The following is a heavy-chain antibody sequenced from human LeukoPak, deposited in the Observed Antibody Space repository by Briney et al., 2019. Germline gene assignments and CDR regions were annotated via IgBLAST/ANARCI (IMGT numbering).Heavy chain of an antibody. CDR2: ISGSGGST. Sequence: PGGSVRLSCAASGFTFSSYALSWVRQAPGKGLEWVSFISGSGGSTYYADSVKGRFTISRDNSKNALYLQMNSLRAEDTAVYYCAKDGGPGRGAFDIWGQGTMVTVSS. J-gene: IGHJ3*02. V-gene: IGHV3-23*01. CDR1: GFTFSSYA. CDR3: AKDGGPGRGAFDI. D-gene: IGHD3-3*01.